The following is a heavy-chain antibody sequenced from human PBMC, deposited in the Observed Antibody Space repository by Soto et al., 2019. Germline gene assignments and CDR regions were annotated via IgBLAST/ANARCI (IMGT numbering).Heavy chain of an antibody. CDR3: ARAGCDGGSCYTLVGLRYGMDV. CDR2: ISYDGNNK. D-gene: IGHD2-15*01. V-gene: IGHV3-30-3*01. J-gene: IGHJ6*02. Sequence: QVQLVESGGGVVQPGRSLRLSCAASGFTFSSYAMYWVRQAPGKGLEWVAVISYDGNNKYYADSVKGRFTISRDNSKNTLYLQMNSRRAEDTAVYYGARAGCDGGSCYTLVGLRYGMDVWGQGTTVTVSS. CDR1: GFTFSSYA.